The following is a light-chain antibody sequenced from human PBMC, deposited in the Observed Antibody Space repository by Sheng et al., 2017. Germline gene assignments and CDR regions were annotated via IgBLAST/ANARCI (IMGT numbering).Light chain of an antibody. Sequence: QSALTQPASVSGSPGQSITISCTGTSSDVGNSNLVSWYQQHPGKAPKLMIYEGSKRASGVSIRFSGSKSGNTASLTISGLQAEDEADYHCCSYAGSGSYVFGGGTKVTV. CDR2: EGS. J-gene: IGLJ1*01. V-gene: IGLV2-23*01. CDR3: CSYAGSGSYV. CDR1: SSDVGNSNL.